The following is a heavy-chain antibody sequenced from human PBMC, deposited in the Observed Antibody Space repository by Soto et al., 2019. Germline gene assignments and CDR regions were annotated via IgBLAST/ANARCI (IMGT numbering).Heavy chain of an antibody. CDR3: AGGVATLLA. Sequence: EVQLVESGGGLVQPGGSLRLSCAASGFTFSTYWMHWVRQVPGKGLVWVSRINSDGSTTSYADSVKGRFTISRDNAKNALFLQMNSLRAEDTAVYYCAGGVATLLAWGQGTLVTVSS. D-gene: IGHD5-12*01. V-gene: IGHV3-74*01. CDR2: INSDGSTT. J-gene: IGHJ5*02. CDR1: GFTFSTYW.